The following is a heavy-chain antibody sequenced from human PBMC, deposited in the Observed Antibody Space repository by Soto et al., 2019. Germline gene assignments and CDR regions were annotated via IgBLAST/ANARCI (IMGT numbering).Heavy chain of an antibody. D-gene: IGHD5-18*01. J-gene: IGHJ4*02. CDR1: GFTFSSYA. CDR3: ARDGNVDTAMPSPLDY. Sequence: GGSLRLSCAASGFTFSSYAMHWVRQAPGKGLEWVAVISYDGSNKYYADSVKGRFTISRDNSKNTLYLQMNSLRAEDTAVYYCARDGNVDTAMPSPLDYWGQGTLVTVSS. V-gene: IGHV3-30-3*01. CDR2: ISYDGSNK.